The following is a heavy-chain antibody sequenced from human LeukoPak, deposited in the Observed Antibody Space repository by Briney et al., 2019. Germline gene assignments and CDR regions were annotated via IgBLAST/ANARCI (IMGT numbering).Heavy chain of an antibody. V-gene: IGHV1-24*01. Sequence: ASVKVSCKVSGYTLTDLSMHWVRQAPGKGLEWMGGFDLEDGETIYAQKFQGRVTITADESTSTAYMELSSLRSEDTAVYYCARDQVGYFDYWGQGTLVTVSS. CDR3: ARDQVGYFDY. CDR1: GYTLTDLS. J-gene: IGHJ4*02. CDR2: FDLEDGET.